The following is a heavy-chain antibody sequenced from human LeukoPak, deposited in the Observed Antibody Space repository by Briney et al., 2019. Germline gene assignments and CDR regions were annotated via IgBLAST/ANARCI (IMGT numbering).Heavy chain of an antibody. D-gene: IGHD3-9*01. CDR3: AKEAVRGYFVGVGPTYYFDY. V-gene: IGHV3-48*03. CDR1: GFTLSSYE. Sequence: GGSLRLSCAASGFTLSSYEMNWFRQAPGKGLEWVSYISSSGSTIYYADSVKGRFTISRDNAKNSLYLQMNSLRVEDMAVYYCAKEAVRGYFVGVGPTYYFDYWGQGTLVTVSS. CDR2: ISSSGSTI. J-gene: IGHJ4*02.